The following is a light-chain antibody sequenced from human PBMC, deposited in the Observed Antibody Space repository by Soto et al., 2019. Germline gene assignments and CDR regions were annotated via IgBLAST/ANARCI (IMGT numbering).Light chain of an antibody. CDR2: DAS. Sequence: EIVMTQSPATLSVSPGDRATLSCRASQSVSSSLDWYQQIPGQAPRLLIYDASTRATGIPARFGGSGSGTEFSLTISSLQSEHFAVYYCQQYNNWPPLTFGGVTKVKLK. CDR1: QSVSSS. CDR3: QQYNNWPPLT. J-gene: IGKJ4*01. V-gene: IGKV3-15*01.